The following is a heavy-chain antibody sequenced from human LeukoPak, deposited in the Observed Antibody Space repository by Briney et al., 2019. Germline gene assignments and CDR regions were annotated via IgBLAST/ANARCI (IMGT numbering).Heavy chain of an antibody. J-gene: IGHJ4*02. CDR1: GYTFTSYD. D-gene: IGHD3-9*01. CDR2: MNPNSGNT. CDR3: ARGRELRYFDWLLNPSYYFDY. V-gene: IGHV1-8*01. Sequence: GAPVKVSCKASGYTFTSYDINWVRQATGQGLEWMGWMNPNSGNTGYAQKFQGRVTMTRNTSISTAYMELSSLRSEDTAVYYCARGRELRYFDWLLNPSYYFDYWGQGTLVTVSS.